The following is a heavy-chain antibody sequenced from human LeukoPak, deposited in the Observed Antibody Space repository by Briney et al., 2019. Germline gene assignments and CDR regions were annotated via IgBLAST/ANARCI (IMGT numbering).Heavy chain of an antibody. D-gene: IGHD2-15*01. Sequence: GGSLRLSCAASGFTFSSYDMNWVRQAPGQGLEWVSHIDSSGSDIYYADSVKGRFTISRDNAKNSLYLQMDSLGAEDTAVYYCVREGSAGGFDYWGQGTLVAVSS. CDR2: IDSSGSDI. V-gene: IGHV3-48*03. CDR3: VREGSAGGFDY. CDR1: GFTFSSYD. J-gene: IGHJ4*02.